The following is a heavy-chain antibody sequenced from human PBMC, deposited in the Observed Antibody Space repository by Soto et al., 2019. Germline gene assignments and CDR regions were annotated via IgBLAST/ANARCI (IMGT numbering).Heavy chain of an antibody. J-gene: IGHJ6*02. CDR3: ARGRPSYYAMDV. Sequence: QVQLQQSGPGLVKPSQTLSLTCVISGDSVSTNSAAWNWIRQSPSRGLEWLGRTYFWSRWKNDYAESVKGRITVNADASKNQFFLHLDSVTSEDTGVYYCARGRPSYYAMDVWGQGTAVTVSS. CDR2: TYFWSRWKN. V-gene: IGHV6-1*01. CDR1: GDSVSTNSAA.